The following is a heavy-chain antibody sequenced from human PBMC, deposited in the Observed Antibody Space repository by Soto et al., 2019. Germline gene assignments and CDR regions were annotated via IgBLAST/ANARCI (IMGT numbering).Heavy chain of an antibody. CDR2: INHSGST. CDR3: ARGGSSSWATYRPAGYGMDV. D-gene: IGHD6-13*01. J-gene: IGHJ6*02. CDR1: GGSFSGYY. V-gene: IGHV4-34*01. Sequence: SETLSLTCAVYGGSFSGYYWSWIRQPPGKGLEWIGEINHSGSTNYNPSLKSRVTISVDTSKNQFSLKLSSVTAADTAVYYCARGGSSSWATYRPAGYGMDVWGQGTTVTVSS.